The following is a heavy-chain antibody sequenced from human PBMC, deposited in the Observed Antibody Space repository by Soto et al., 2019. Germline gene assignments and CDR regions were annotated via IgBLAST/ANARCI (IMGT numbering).Heavy chain of an antibody. CDR3: VREVAIIDWFGGWFAS. J-gene: IGHJ5*01. CDR1: GGSLTNLY. Sequence: QVQLQESGPGLLKPSETLSLNCTVSGGSLTNLYWSWIRQSPGKGLEWIGFIYYSGTTNYNPSFKSRLTLSMDTSNNPFSHQLKSLSAADTAVYYCVREVAIIDWFGGWFASSRQGPLVTVSS. V-gene: IGHV4-59*11. D-gene: IGHD3-9*01. CDR2: IYYSGTT.